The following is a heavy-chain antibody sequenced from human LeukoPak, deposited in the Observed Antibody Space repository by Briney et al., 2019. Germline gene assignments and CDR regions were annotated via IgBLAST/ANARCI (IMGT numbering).Heavy chain of an antibody. CDR2: ISAYHGNT. Sequence: ASVKVSCKASGYTFTSYGISWVRQAPGQGLEWMGWISAYHGNTNYAQKLQGRVTMTTDTSTSTAYMELRSLRSDDTAVYYCARDRIAAAGGGFFDYWGQGTLVTVSS. CDR1: GYTFTSYG. V-gene: IGHV1-18*01. CDR3: ARDRIAAAGGGFFDY. J-gene: IGHJ4*02. D-gene: IGHD6-13*01.